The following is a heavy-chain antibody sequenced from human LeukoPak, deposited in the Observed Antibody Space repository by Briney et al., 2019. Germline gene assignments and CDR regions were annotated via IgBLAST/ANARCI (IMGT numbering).Heavy chain of an antibody. Sequence: GGSLRLSCAASGFTLSAYWMYWVRQAPGKGPVWDAFINNDGSDTNYADSVKGRFTISRNNAENTLYLQMNSLRVEDTAVYYCARGGFMHALDIWGQGIKVTVSS. V-gene: IGHV3-74*01. CDR2: INNDGSDT. CDR3: ARGGFMHALDI. D-gene: IGHD3-16*01. CDR1: GFTLSAYW. J-gene: IGHJ3*02.